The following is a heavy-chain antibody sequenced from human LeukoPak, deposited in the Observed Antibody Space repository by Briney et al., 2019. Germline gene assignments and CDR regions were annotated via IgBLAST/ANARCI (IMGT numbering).Heavy chain of an antibody. CDR1: GHSFTNYW. Sequence: GESLKISCQGSGHSFTNYWIAWVRQMPGKGLEWMGIIYPRDSDTTYSPAFQGQVTMSADKYTSTAYLRWSSLKASDTAMYYCARLGGGLDYWGQGTLVTVSS. CDR3: ARLGGGLDY. V-gene: IGHV5-51*01. CDR2: IYPRDSDT. J-gene: IGHJ4*02. D-gene: IGHD3-10*01.